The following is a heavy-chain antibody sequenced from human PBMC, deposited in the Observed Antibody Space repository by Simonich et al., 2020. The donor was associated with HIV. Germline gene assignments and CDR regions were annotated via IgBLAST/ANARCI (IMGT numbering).Heavy chain of an antibody. CDR2: ISPGDSDT. J-gene: IGHJ4*02. CDR1: GYSFTSYW. CDR3: ARRPMVVKAYYFDY. D-gene: IGHD2-15*01. V-gene: IGHV5-51*01. Sequence: EVQLVQSGAAVKKPGESLKISCKGSGYSFTSYWFGWVRQLPGKVLEWMWIISPGDSDTRYSPSFQGQVTSSADKSISTAYLQWSSLKASDTAMYYCARRPMVVKAYYFDYWGQGTLVTVSS.